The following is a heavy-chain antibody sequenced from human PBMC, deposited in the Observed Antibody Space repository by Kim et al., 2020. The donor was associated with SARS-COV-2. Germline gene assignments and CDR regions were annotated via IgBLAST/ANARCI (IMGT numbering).Heavy chain of an antibody. V-gene: IGHV3-23*01. J-gene: IGHJ6*02. D-gene: IGHD2-15*01. CDR2: ISASAATT. Sequence: GGSLRLSCAASGFTFSSYAMSWVRQAPGKGLVWVSGISASAATTYYADSLKGRFTISRDNSQNTLYLQLNSLRAEDTALYYCARDRRAVGFVAASQRENYGMDVWGQGTTVTVSS. CDR3: ARDRRAVGFVAASQRENYGMDV. CDR1: GFTFSSYA.